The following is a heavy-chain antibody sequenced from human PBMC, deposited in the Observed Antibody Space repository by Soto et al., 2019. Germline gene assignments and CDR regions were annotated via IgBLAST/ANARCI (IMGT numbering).Heavy chain of an antibody. CDR1: GGTFSSYT. J-gene: IGHJ6*02. CDR3: ARGAVDHDSSGWWGSNYYYYGMDV. V-gene: IGHV1-69*02. Sequence: QVQLVQSGAEVKKPGSSVKVSCKASGGTFSSYTISWVRQAPGQGLEWMGRIIPILGIANYAQKFQGRVTVTADKSTSTAYMELSSLRSEDTAVYYCARGAVDHDSSGWWGSNYYYYGMDVWGQGTTVTVSS. CDR2: IIPILGIA. D-gene: IGHD3-22*01.